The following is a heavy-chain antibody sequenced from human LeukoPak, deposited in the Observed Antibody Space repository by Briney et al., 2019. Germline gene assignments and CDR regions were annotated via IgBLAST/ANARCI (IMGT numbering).Heavy chain of an antibody. V-gene: IGHV1-69*13. Sequence: SVQVSCQASRGTFLIYALSWVRQPPGKGLAWMGRIITMFDTAHFAQKFQGRVTITADESTSTAYMELSSLRSEDTAVYYCARVHHYYGSGSPSPGGWFDPWGQGTLVTVSS. J-gene: IGHJ5*02. CDR3: ARVHHYYGSGSPSPGGWFDP. D-gene: IGHD3-10*01. CDR2: IITMFDTA. CDR1: RGTFLIYA.